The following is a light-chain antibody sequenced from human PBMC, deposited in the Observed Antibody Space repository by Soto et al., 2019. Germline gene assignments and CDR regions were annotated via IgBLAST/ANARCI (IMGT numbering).Light chain of an antibody. Sequence: DIQMTQSPSSVSASVGDRATLTCRASQGISNSLAWFQQKPGEAPRLLIYSASSLHSGVPSRFSGSGSGTDFTLTINSLQPEDFATYYCQQGNSFPLTFGGGTKVEIK. V-gene: IGKV1-12*01. CDR3: QQGNSFPLT. CDR1: QGISNS. CDR2: SAS. J-gene: IGKJ4*01.